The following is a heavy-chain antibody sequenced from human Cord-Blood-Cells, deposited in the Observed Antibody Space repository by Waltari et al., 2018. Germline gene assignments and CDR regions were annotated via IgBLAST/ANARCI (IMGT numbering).Heavy chain of an antibody. J-gene: IGHJ4*02. V-gene: IGHV4-59*01. CDR3: ARAGSSSSVDY. Sequence: QVQLQESGPGLVKPSETLSLTCPVPGGSISSYSWSWIRQPPGKGLEWIGYIYYSGSTNYNPSLKSRVTISVDTSKNQFSLKLSSVTAADTAVYYCARAGSSSSVDYWGQGTLVTVSS. CDR1: GGSISSYS. CDR2: IYYSGST. D-gene: IGHD6-6*01.